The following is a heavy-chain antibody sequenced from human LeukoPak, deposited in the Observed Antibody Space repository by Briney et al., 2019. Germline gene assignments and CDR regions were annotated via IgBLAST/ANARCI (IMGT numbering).Heavy chain of an antibody. CDR1: GYTFTSYG. CDR2: ISAYNGNT. Sequence: ASVKVSCKASGYTFTSYGISWVRQAPGQGLEWMGWISAYNGNTNYAQKLQGRVTITRDTSASTAYMELSSLRSEDTAVYYCARDLYSALDYWGQGTLVTVSS. D-gene: IGHD5-12*01. J-gene: IGHJ4*02. V-gene: IGHV1-18*01. CDR3: ARDLYSALDY.